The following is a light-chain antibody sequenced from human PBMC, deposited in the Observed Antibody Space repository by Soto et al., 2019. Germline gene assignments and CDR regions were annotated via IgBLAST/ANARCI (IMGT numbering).Light chain of an antibody. CDR1: RTVSNW. CDR2: RAS. J-gene: IGKJ5*01. Sequence: DIQMTHSPSIFSASVGDRVTVTSRASRTVSNWLAWYQHQPGRAPRLLISRASTLESGIPPRFSGSGSGTDFTLTISSLEPEDSAVYYCQQRHMWPITFGQGTRLEIK. V-gene: IGKV1-5*03. CDR3: QQRHMWPIT.